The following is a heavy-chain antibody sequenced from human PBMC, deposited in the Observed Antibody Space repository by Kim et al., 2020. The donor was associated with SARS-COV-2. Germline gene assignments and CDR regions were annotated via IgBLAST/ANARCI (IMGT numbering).Heavy chain of an antibody. CDR1: GGTFSSYA. J-gene: IGHJ4*02. V-gene: IGHV1-69*13. CDR2: IIPIFGTA. Sequence: SVKVSCKASGGTFSSYAISWVRQAPGQGLEWMGGIIPIFGTANYAQKFPGRVTITADESTSTAYMELSSLRSEDTAVYYCAREPYSGSHYFDYWGQGTLVTVSS. D-gene: IGHD1-26*01. CDR3: AREPYSGSHYFDY.